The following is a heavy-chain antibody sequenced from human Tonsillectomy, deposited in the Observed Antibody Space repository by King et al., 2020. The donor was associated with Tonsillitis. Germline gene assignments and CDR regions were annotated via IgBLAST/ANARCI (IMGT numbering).Heavy chain of an antibody. V-gene: IGHV3-21*01. J-gene: IGHJ4*02. CDR2: ISSSNSYI. D-gene: IGHD5-18*01. CDR3: ARDQYSYGYDS. Sequence: VQLVESGGGLVKPGGSLRLSCAASGFTFSSYRMNWVRQAPGKGLEWGSSISSSNSYIYYADSVKGRFTISRDNAKNSLYLQMNSLRAEDTAVYYCARDQYSYGYDSWGQGTLVTVSS. CDR1: GFTFSSYR.